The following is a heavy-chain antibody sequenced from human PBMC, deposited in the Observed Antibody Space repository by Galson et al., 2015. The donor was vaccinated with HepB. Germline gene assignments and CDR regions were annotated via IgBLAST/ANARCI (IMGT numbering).Heavy chain of an antibody. Sequence: CAISGDSVSSNRVTWNWLRQSPSRGLEWLGRTYYRSKWNNDYAVSVKGRITINPDTSKNQFSLQLNSVTSEDTAVYYCGRAKVGTFDSWGQGTLVTVSS. J-gene: IGHJ4*02. D-gene: IGHD3-10*01. CDR2: TYYRSKWNN. V-gene: IGHV6-1*01. CDR1: GDSVSSNRVT. CDR3: GRAKVGTFDS.